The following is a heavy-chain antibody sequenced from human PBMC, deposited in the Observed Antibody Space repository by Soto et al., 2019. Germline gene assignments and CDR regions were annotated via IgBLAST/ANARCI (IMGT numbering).Heavy chain of an antibody. J-gene: IGHJ4*02. Sequence: QITLNESGPTLVKPTETLTLTCTFSGFSLSTSGVGVGWIRQSPGKAPEWLALIYWDDEKRYSASLKSSLTISKDTSKNQVVLTMANLDPADTATYHCAHRVLRTVFGLVTTTAIYFDFWGQGTPVAVSS. CDR1: GFSLSTSGVG. D-gene: IGHD3-3*01. V-gene: IGHV2-5*02. CDR3: AHRVLRTVFGLVTTTAIYFDF. CDR2: IYWDDEK.